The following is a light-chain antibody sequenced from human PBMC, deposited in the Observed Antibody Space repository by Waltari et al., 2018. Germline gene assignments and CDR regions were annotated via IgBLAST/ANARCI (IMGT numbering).Light chain of an antibody. CDR3: QQSYSIPWT. CDR2: RAS. J-gene: IGKJ1*01. CDR1: QSISRY. Sequence: DIQMTQSPSSLSPSVVDRVTVTCRASQSISRYLILYQQKPGKAPNLLLYRASSLHSGVPSRFNGSGSGTDFTLTISSLKPEDFATYYCQQSYSIPWTFGQGTLVETK. V-gene: IGKV1-39*01.